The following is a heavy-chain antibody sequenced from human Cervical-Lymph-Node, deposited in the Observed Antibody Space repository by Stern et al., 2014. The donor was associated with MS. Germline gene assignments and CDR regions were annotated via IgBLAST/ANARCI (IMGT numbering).Heavy chain of an antibody. J-gene: IGHJ4*02. CDR2: ISYDGSNK. CDR3: ATLGGGYNYVLFDY. Sequence: MQLVESGGGVVQPGRSLRLSCAASGFTFSSYAMHWVRQAPGKGLEWVAVISYDGSNKYYADSVKGRFTISRDNSKNTLYLQMNSLRAEDTAVYYCATLGGGYNYVLFDYWGQGTLVTVSS. CDR1: GFTFSSYA. V-gene: IGHV3-30-3*01. D-gene: IGHD5-18*01.